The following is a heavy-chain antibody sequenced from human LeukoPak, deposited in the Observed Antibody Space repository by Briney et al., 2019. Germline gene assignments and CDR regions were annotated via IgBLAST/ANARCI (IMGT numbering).Heavy chain of an antibody. Sequence: GGSLRLSCAVSGLSSTDAWMSWVRLAPGKGLEWVGRIKSNVDGGTVDYMTPVKGRFTISRGDSKNTLYLQLNSLKTEDTAIYYCMSDPLNQGGVDYWGQGTLVTVSS. D-gene: IGHD3-16*01. J-gene: IGHJ4*02. V-gene: IGHV3-15*01. CDR3: MSDPLNQGGVDY. CDR1: GLSSTDAW. CDR2: IKSNVDGGTV.